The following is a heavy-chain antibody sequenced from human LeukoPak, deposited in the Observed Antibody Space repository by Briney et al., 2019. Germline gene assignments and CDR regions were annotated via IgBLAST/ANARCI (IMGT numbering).Heavy chain of an antibody. CDR1: GFTFSSYS. V-gene: IGHV3-21*01. CDR2: ISRSSSYI. D-gene: IGHD2-15*01. CDR3: ARGVVVDATAFDI. Sequence: GGSLRLSCAASGFTFSSYSMNGVRQAPGRGLEGGSSISRSSSYIYYADSVKGRFTISRDNAKNSLYLKMNSLRAEDTAVYYCARGVVVDATAFDIWGQGPMVTVSS. J-gene: IGHJ3*02.